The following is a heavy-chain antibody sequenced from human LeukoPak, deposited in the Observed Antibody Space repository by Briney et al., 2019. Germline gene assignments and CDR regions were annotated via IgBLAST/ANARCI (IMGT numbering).Heavy chain of an antibody. J-gene: IGHJ6*03. Sequence: GASVKVSCKASGYTFTNYAMHWVRQAPGQRLEWMGWINTGNGNTKYSQEFQGRVTITRDTSASTAYMELSSLRSEDMAVYYCARGEATYYYDSSLMDVWGKGTTVTVSS. CDR3: ARGEATYYYDSSLMDV. V-gene: IGHV1-3*03. CDR2: INTGNGNT. CDR1: GYTFTNYA. D-gene: IGHD3-22*01.